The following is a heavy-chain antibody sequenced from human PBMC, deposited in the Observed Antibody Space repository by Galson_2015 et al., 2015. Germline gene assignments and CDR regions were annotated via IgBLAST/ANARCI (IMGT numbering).Heavy chain of an antibody. CDR3: AADDLSVGY. CDR2: TVVGSGNT. V-gene: IGHV1-58*02. CDR1: GFTFSNSA. Sequence: SVKVSCKASGFTFSNSAMQWVRQARGQRLELIGWTVVGSGNTNYAQEFQERATITRDVSTSTVYMELTRLRSEDAAVYYCAADDLSVGYWGQGSLVTVSS. D-gene: IGHD3-3*01. J-gene: IGHJ4*02.